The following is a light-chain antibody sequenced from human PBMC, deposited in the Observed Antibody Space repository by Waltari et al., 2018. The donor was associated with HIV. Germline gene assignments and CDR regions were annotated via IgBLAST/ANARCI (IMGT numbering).Light chain of an antibody. J-gene: IGLJ3*02. CDR3: SSYTSSNTLV. CDR2: EVS. V-gene: IGLV2-14*03. Sequence: QSALTQPASVSGSPGQSITISCTGTSSDVGGYAYVSWYQQHPAQAPKLIIYEVSYRPSGSSHRFSASKSGNTASLTISGLQAEDEADYYCSSYTSSNTLVFGGGTKLTVL. CDR1: SSDVGGYAY.